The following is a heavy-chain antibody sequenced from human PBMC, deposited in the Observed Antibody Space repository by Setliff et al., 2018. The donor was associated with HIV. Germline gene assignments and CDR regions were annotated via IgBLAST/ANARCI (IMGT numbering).Heavy chain of an antibody. J-gene: IGHJ3*02. CDR2: INPNTGDT. D-gene: IGHD3-9*01. CDR3: AREYDVLTGYYISAFDI. Sequence: GASVKVSCKASGYTFTGYFIHWVRQPPGQGLEWMGRINPNTGDTNYARKFQDRVTMTRDTSINTAYMELSRLRSDDTAVYYCAREYDVLTGYYISAFDIWGQGTMVTVS. V-gene: IGHV1-2*06. CDR1: GYTFTGYF.